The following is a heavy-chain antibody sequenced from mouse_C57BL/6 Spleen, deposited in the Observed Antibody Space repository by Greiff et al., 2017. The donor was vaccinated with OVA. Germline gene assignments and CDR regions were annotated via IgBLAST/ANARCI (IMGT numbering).Heavy chain of an antibody. J-gene: IGHJ2*01. D-gene: IGHD2-3*01. CDR2: ISYDGSN. V-gene: IGHV3-6*01. CDR3: ARGDDGGYFDY. Sequence: ESGPGLVKPSQSLSLTCSVTGYSITSGYYWNWIRQFPGNKLEWMGYISYDGSNNYNPSLKNRISITRDTSKNQFFLKLNSVTTEDTATYYCARGDDGGYFDYWGQGTTLTVSS. CDR1: GYSITSGYY.